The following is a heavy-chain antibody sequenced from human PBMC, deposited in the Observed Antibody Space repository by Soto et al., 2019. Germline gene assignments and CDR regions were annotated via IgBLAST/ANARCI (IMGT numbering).Heavy chain of an antibody. D-gene: IGHD3-22*01. V-gene: IGHV4-30-2*01. CDR2: IYHSGST. CDR1: GGSISSGGYS. J-gene: IGHJ3*02. Sequence: PSETLSLTCAVSGGSISSGGYSWGWIRQPPGKGLEWIGYIYHSGSTYYNPSLKSRVTISVDRSKNQFSLKLSSVTAADTAVYYCARGNYYYDSSGSSGAFDIWGQGTMVTVSS. CDR3: ARGNYYYDSSGSSGAFDI.